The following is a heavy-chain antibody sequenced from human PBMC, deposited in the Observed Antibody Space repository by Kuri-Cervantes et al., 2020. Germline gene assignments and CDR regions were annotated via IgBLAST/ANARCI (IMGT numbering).Heavy chain of an antibody. D-gene: IGHD1-26*01. V-gene: IGHV4-34*01. CDR1: GGSFSDYY. Sequence: SQTLSLTCAVYGGSFSDYYWSWIRQPPGKGLEWIGEINHSGSTNYNPSLKSRVTTSVDTSKNQFSLKLSSVTAADTGVYYCARGAGARPVKPRHFDYWGQGTLVTVSS. CDR2: INHSGST. J-gene: IGHJ4*02. CDR3: ARGAGARPVKPRHFDY.